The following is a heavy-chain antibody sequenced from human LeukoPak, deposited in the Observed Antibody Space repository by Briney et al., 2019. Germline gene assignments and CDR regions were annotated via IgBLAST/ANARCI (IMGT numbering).Heavy chain of an antibody. J-gene: IGHJ4*02. Sequence: PGGSLRLSCAASGFTFSSYAMYWVRQAPGKGLEWVAVITYDGSNKYYADSVKGRFTISRDNSKNTLYLQMNSLRAEDTAVYYCAIEDYIGPVDYWGQGTLVTVSS. CDR1: GFTFSSYA. V-gene: IGHV3-30-3*01. CDR3: AIEDYIGPVDY. D-gene: IGHD4-11*01. CDR2: ITYDGSNK.